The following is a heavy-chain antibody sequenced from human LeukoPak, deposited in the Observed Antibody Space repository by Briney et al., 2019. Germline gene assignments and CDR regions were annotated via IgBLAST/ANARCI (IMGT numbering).Heavy chain of an antibody. CDR2: MNPNSGNT. D-gene: IGHD3-10*01. CDR1: GYTFTSYD. CDR3: ARVALWFGELSPNYYYYYYMDV. J-gene: IGHJ6*03. V-gene: IGHV1-8*01. Sequence: GASVKVSCKASGYTFTSYDINWVRQATGQGLEWMGWMNPNSGNTGYAQKCQGRVTMTRNTSISTAYMELSSLRSEDTAVYYCARVALWFGELSPNYYYYYYMDVWGKGTTVTVSS.